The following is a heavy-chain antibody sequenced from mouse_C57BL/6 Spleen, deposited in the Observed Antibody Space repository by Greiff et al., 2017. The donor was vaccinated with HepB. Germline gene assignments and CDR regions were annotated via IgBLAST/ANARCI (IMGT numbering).Heavy chain of an antibody. CDR3: ARDYSNYGGYAMDY. V-gene: IGHV1-52*01. CDR1: GYTFTSYW. D-gene: IGHD2-5*01. J-gene: IGHJ4*01. Sequence: QVQLQQPGAELVRPGSSVKLSCKASGYTFTSYWMHWVKQRPIQGLEWIGNIDPSDSETHYNQKFKDKATLTVDNSSSTAYMQLSSLTSEDSAVYYCARDYSNYGGYAMDYWGQGTSVTVSS. CDR2: IDPSDSET.